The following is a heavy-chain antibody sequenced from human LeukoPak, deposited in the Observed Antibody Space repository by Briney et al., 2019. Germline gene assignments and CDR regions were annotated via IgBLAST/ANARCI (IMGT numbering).Heavy chain of an antibody. CDR2: IYTSGST. V-gene: IGHV4-4*09. CDR3: ARHMGPGSYSSFDY. D-gene: IGHD3-10*01. CDR1: GGSISSYY. Sequence: SETLSLTCIVSGGSISSYYWSWIRQPPGKGLEWIGYIYTSGSTNYNPSLKSRVTISVDTSKNQFSLKLSSVTAADTAVYYCARHMGPGSYSSFDYWGQGTLVTVSS. J-gene: IGHJ4*02.